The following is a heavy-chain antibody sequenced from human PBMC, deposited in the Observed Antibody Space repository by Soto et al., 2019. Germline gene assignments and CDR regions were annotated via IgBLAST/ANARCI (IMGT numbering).Heavy chain of an antibody. V-gene: IGHV3-23*01. J-gene: IGHJ3*01. Sequence: EVQLLESGGGLVQPGGSLRLSCAASGITFINYAMSWVRQAPGKGLAWVSTISGSGDITYHADSVKCRFTISRDNSKNTLYLQMNSLSAEGQGVYYCAKSPPPADAFDFWGPGTVVTVSS. CDR1: GITFINYA. CDR2: ISGSGDIT. CDR3: AKSPPPADAFDF.